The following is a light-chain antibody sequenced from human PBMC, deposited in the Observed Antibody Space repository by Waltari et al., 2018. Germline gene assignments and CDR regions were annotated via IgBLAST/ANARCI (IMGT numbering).Light chain of an antibody. CDR3: QQTYSPPRT. CDR2: AAS. CDR1: QTISTY. V-gene: IGKV1-39*01. Sequence: DIQMTQSPSSLSASVGDRVTITCWTSQTISTYSNWYQQKQGKAQKVLIYAASSLQSGVPSQFSGSGSGTDFTLTITSLPPEDFATYYCQQTYSPPRTFGLGTKLEVK. J-gene: IGKJ1*01.